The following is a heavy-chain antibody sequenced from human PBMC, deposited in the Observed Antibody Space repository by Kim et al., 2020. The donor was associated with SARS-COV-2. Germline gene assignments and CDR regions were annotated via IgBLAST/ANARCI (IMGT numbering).Heavy chain of an antibody. J-gene: IGHJ4*02. Sequence: SYADSVKGRFTIARNNAKNTLYLQMNSLRAEDTAVYYCVRLVVAAPFDFWGQGTLVTVSS. D-gene: IGHD2-15*01. CDR3: VRLVVAAPFDF. V-gene: IGHV3-74*01.